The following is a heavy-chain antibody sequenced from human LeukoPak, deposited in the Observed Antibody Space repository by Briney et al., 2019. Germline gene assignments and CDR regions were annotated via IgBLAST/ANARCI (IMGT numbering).Heavy chain of an antibody. Sequence: PGGSLRLSCTVSGFTVSSDSMSWVRQAPGQGLEWVACISKSRNYIYYADSVKGRFTISRDDAKSSLYLQMDSLRVEDTALYYCVRDDPGVQQERRLSPFDIWGQGTMVTVSS. D-gene: IGHD1-1*01. CDR2: ISKSRNYI. J-gene: IGHJ3*02. CDR1: GFTVSSDS. V-gene: IGHV3-21*04. CDR3: VRDDPGVQQERRLSPFDI.